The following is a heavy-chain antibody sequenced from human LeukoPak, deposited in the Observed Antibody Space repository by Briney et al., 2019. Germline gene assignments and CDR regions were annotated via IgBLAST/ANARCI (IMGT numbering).Heavy chain of an antibody. J-gene: IGHJ6*03. Sequence: SETLSLTCTVSDGSISSYYWSWIRQPAGKGLEWIGRIYTSGSTNYNPSLKSRVTMSVDTSKNQFSLKLSSVTAADTAVYYCARAGDIVVVPAAEYYYMDVWGKGTTVTVSS. D-gene: IGHD2-2*01. V-gene: IGHV4-4*07. CDR1: DGSISSYY. CDR3: ARAGDIVVVPAAEYYYMDV. CDR2: IYTSGST.